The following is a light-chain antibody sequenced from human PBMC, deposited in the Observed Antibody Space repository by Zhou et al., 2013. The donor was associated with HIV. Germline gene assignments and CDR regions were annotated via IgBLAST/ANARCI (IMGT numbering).Light chain of an antibody. J-gene: IGKJ1*01. Sequence: EIVLTQSPGTLSLSPGERATLSCRASQSVSSNLAWYQQKPGQAPRLLIYGASTRATGIPARFSGSGSGTEFTLTISTMQSEDFAVYYCQQFNYWPPWTFGQGTKVEIK. CDR2: GAS. V-gene: IGKV3-15*01. CDR3: QQFNYWPPWT. CDR1: QSVSSN.